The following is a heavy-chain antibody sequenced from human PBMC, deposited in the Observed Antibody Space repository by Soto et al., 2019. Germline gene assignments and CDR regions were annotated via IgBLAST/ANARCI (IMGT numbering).Heavy chain of an antibody. D-gene: IGHD6-6*01. V-gene: IGHV1-8*01. Sequence: ASVKVSCKASGYTFTSYDINGVVQSTGQGLEWMGWMNPNSGNTGYAQKFQGRVTMTRNTSISTAYMELSSLRSEDTAVYYCAREGGRQLANWFDPWGQGTLVTVSS. CDR1: GYTFTSYD. CDR2: MNPNSGNT. CDR3: AREGGRQLANWFDP. J-gene: IGHJ5*02.